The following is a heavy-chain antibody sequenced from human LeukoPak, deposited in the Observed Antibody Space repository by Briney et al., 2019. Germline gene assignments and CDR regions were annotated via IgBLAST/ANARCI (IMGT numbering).Heavy chain of an antibody. CDR2: VYHSGST. CDR3: ARDPYYDFWSGYFDY. V-gene: IGHV4-59*01. J-gene: IGHJ4*02. D-gene: IGHD3-3*01. Sequence: SETLSLTCAVSGGSISSYYWSWIRQPPGKGLEWIGCVYHSGSTNYNPSLKSRVTISVDTSKNRFSLKLTSVTAADTAVYYCARDPYYDFWSGYFDYWGQGTLVTVSS. CDR1: GGSISSYY.